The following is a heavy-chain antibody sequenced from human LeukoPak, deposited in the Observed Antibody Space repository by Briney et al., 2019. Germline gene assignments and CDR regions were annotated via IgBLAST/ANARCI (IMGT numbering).Heavy chain of an antibody. V-gene: IGHV1-69*05. Sequence: SVKVSCKASGGTFSSYAISWVRQAPGQGLEWMGRIIPIFGTANYAQKFQARVTITTDESTSTAYMELSSLRSEDTAVYYCARDYYDSSGYWYYFDYWGQGTLVTVSS. CDR2: IIPIFGTA. CDR1: GGTFSSYA. J-gene: IGHJ4*02. D-gene: IGHD3-22*01. CDR3: ARDYYDSSGYWYYFDY.